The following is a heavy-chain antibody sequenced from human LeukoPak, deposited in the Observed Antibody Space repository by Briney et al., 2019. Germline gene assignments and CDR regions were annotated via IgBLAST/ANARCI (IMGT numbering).Heavy chain of an antibody. D-gene: IGHD5-18*01. CDR1: GFTFSSYA. CDR3: AKSGDSYGYYYYYMDV. V-gene: IGHV3-23*01. J-gene: IGHJ6*03. Sequence: PGGSLRLSCAASGFTFSSYAMSWVRQAPGKGLEWVSAISGSGGSTYYADSVKGRFTISRDNSKNTLYLQMNSLRAEDTAVYYCAKSGDSYGYYYYYMDVWGKGTTVTVSS. CDR2: ISGSGGST.